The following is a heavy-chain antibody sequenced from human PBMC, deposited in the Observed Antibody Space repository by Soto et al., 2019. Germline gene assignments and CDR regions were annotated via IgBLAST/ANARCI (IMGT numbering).Heavy chain of an antibody. V-gene: IGHV1-18*01. CDR2: ISAYNGNT. Sequence: ASVKVSRKASGYTFTSYSISWVRQAPGQGLEWMGWISAYNGNTNYAQKLQGRVTMTTDTSTSTAYMELRSLRSDDTAVYYCARDYYGSGSSFTFDYWGQGTLVTVSS. J-gene: IGHJ4*02. CDR1: GYTFTSYS. CDR3: ARDYYGSGSSFTFDY. D-gene: IGHD3-10*01.